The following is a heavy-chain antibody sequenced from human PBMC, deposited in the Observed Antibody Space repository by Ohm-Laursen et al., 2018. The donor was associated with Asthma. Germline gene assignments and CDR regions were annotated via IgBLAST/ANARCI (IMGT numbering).Heavy chain of an antibody. J-gene: IGHJ3*02. CDR2: ISYDGSNK. CDR3: ARVRDYGDYVGAFDI. Sequence: SLRLSCTASGFTFSSYAMHWVRQAPGKGLEWVAVISYDGSNKYYADSVKGRFTISRDNSKNTLYLQMNSLRAEDTAVYYCARVRDYGDYVGAFDIWGQGTMVTVSS. D-gene: IGHD4-17*01. V-gene: IGHV3-30-3*01. CDR1: GFTFSSYA.